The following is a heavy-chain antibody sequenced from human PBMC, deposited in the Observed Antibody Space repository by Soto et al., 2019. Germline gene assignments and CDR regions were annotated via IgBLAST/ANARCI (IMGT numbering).Heavy chain of an antibody. CDR1: DYTFTGYY. D-gene: IGHD3-9*01. J-gene: IGHJ6*02. CDR3: ARTRLYYDILTGPHYYYGMDV. V-gene: IGHV1-2*04. CDR2: LNPNSGDT. Sequence: ASVKVSCKASDYTFTGYYLHWVRQAPGQGLEWMGWLNPNSGDTHYAQKFQGWVTMTRDTSISTAYMELSRLRSDDTAVYYCARTRLYYDILTGPHYYYGMDVWGQGTTVTVSS.